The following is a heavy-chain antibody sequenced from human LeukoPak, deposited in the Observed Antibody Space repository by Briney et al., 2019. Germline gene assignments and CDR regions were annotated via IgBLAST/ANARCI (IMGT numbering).Heavy chain of an antibody. J-gene: IGHJ5*02. D-gene: IGHD4-17*01. CDR2: ISSSSSYT. Sequence: GGSLRLSCAASGFTFSDYYMSWIREAPGKGLEWVSYISSSSSYTNCADSVKGRFTISRDNAKNSLYLQMNSLRAEDTAVYYCARSYDYGDYGLTWFDPWGQGTLVTASS. CDR1: GFTFSDYY. CDR3: ARSYDYGDYGLTWFDP. V-gene: IGHV3-11*06.